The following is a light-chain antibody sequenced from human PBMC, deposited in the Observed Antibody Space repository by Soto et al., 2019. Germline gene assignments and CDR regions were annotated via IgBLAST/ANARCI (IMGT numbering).Light chain of an antibody. V-gene: IGKV3-11*01. Sequence: EIVLTQSPATLSLSPGERATLSCRASQSVSSYLAWYQQKPGQAPRLLIYAASNRATGIPARFSGSGSGTDFTLIISSLEPEDFAVYYCQQRSNWLTFGGGTKVEIK. J-gene: IGKJ4*01. CDR2: AAS. CDR3: QQRSNWLT. CDR1: QSVSSY.